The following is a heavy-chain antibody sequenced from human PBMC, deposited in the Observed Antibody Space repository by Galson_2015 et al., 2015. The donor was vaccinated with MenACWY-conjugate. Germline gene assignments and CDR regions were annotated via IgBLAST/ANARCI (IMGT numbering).Heavy chain of an antibody. CDR2: IYYTGST. Sequence: ETLSLTCTVSGGSISTYFWSWIRQPPGKGLEWIGYIYYTGSTDYNASLESRVTISVDTSKNQLSLKLSSVTAADTAVYCCARENSGWSGDWYFDYWGQGTLVTVSS. CDR3: ARENSGWSGDWYFDY. CDR1: GGSISTYF. J-gene: IGHJ4*02. D-gene: IGHD6-19*01. V-gene: IGHV4-59*01.